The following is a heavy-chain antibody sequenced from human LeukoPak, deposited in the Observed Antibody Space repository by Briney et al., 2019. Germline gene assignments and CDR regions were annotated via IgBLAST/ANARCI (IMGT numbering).Heavy chain of an antibody. Sequence: PGGSLRLSCAASGFTFSSYEMNWVRQAPGKGLEWVSYISSSGSTIYYADSVKGRFTISRDNAKNSLYLQMNSLRAEDTAVYYCARDSSSTSCQDVWGKGTTVTVSS. J-gene: IGHJ6*04. CDR2: ISSSGSTI. CDR3: ARDSSSTSCQDV. D-gene: IGHD2-2*01. CDR1: GFTFSSYE. V-gene: IGHV3-48*03.